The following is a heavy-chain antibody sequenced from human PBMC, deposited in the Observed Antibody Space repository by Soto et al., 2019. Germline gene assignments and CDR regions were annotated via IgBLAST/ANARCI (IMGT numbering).Heavy chain of an antibody. CDR2: ISFDGSSK. D-gene: IGHD3-10*01. J-gene: IGHJ6*02. V-gene: IGHV3-30*18. CDR3: AKPLRSVSRPGAYYYYGMDV. Sequence: QVQLVESGGGVVQPGGSLRLSCAASGFTVRTYGMHWVRQAPGKGLEWVTTISFDGSSKYSADSVKGRFTVSRDTSNNMLYLQMNSLRPEDTAVYYCAKPLRSVSRPGAYYYYGMDVWGQGTTVTV. CDR1: GFTVRTYG.